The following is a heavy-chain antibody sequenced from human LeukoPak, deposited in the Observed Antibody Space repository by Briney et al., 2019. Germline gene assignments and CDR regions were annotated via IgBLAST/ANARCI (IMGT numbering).Heavy chain of an antibody. V-gene: IGHV1-2*02. CDR2: INPNSGGT. CDR1: GYTFTAYY. Sequence: GASVKVSCKASGYTFTAYYMHWVRQAPGQGLEWMGWINPNSGGTNYAQKFQGRVTMTRDTSISTAYMELSSLRSDDRAVYYCATSSGYYVGYIRHWGQGTLVTVSS. D-gene: IGHD3-22*01. J-gene: IGHJ1*01. CDR3: ATSSGYYVGYIRH.